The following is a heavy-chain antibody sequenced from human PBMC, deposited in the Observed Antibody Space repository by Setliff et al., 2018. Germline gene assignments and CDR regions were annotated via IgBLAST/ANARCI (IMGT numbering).Heavy chain of an antibody. CDR1: GYTFVGYY. Sequence: ASVKVSCKASGYTFVGYYLHWVRQAPGQGLEWMGWIDPKSGRTKYAVKFQGRVTMTRDTSSSTIYMEVNSLTSDDTAVYFCAKQGDLAFDYWGQGTQVTVSS. CDR2: IDPKSGRT. D-gene: IGHD3-16*01. V-gene: IGHV1-2*02. CDR3: AKQGDLAFDY. J-gene: IGHJ4*02.